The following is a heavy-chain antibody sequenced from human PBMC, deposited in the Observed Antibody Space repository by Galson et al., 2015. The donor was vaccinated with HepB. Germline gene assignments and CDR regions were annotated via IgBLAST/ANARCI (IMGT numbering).Heavy chain of an antibody. CDR3: ARVPLLLLPSVTYYFDY. Sequence: SVKVSCKASGYTFTNYGISWVRQAPGQGLEWMGWISAYNGNTNYAQKLQGRVTMTTDTSTSTPYMELRSLRSDDTAVYYCARVPLLLLPSVTYYFDYWGQGTPVTVSS. D-gene: IGHD3-22*01. CDR2: ISAYNGNT. J-gene: IGHJ4*02. CDR1: GYTFTNYG. V-gene: IGHV1-18*01.